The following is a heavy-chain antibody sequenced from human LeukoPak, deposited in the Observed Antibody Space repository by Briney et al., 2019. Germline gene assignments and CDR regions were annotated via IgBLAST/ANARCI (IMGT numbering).Heavy chain of an antibody. CDR2: FIPIFGTA. CDR3: ARVSTGGVYFDY. CDR1: VGTFSSYA. D-gene: IGHD2-8*02. Sequence: VASVKVSRKASVGTFSSYAISWVRHAPGQGLEWMGGFIPIFGTANYAQKFQGRVTLTADESTSTAYMELSSLRSEDTAVYYCARVSTGGVYFDYWGQGTLVTVSS. V-gene: IGHV1-69*13. J-gene: IGHJ4*02.